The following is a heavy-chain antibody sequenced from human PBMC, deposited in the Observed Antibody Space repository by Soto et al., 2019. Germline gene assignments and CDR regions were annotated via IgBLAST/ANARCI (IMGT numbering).Heavy chain of an antibody. CDR1: GDSISRRSYY. D-gene: IGHD5-18*01. CDR2: IYYSGSA. CDR3: ARPFSYGKSVDFDS. J-gene: IGHJ4*02. Sequence: WETLSLTCTVSGDSISRRSYYWGWIRQPPGKGLEWIGNIYYSGSAYYNPSLESRVTMSVDTSKNQFSLNLSSVTAADTAVYYCARPFSYGKSVDFDSWGQGTLVTVSS. V-gene: IGHV4-39*01.